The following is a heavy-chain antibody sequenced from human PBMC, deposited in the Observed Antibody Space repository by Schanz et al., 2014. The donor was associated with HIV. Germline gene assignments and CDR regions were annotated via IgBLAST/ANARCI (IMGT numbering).Heavy chain of an antibody. D-gene: IGHD6-19*01. Sequence: QVQLVQSGAEVKKPGSSVKVSCKASGGSFSSYAINWVRQAPGQGLEWMGGIIPIFGTRNFAQKFQGRVTITADESTTTAYMELSSLTSEDTAVYYCARGPVAVAYTESYGMDVWGQGTTVTVSS. J-gene: IGHJ6*02. CDR1: GGSFSSYA. CDR3: ARGPVAVAYTESYGMDV. CDR2: IIPIFGTR. V-gene: IGHV1-69*01.